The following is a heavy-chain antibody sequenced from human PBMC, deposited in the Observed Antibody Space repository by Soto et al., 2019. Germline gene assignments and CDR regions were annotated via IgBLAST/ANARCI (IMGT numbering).Heavy chain of an antibody. CDR2: ISYDGSNT. Sequence: QVQLVESGGGVVQPGRSLRLSCAASGFTFSSYGMHWVRQAPGKGLEWVAIISYDGSNTYYADSVKGRFTISRDNSKHTLYQERNSLSAENTSVHYCGKEVGLSGRDYISSSNDCDYWCQGTLVIGSS. V-gene: IGHV3-30*18. D-gene: IGHD1-26*01. J-gene: IGHJ4*02. CDR3: GKEVGLSGRDYISSSNDCDY. CDR1: GFTFSSYG.